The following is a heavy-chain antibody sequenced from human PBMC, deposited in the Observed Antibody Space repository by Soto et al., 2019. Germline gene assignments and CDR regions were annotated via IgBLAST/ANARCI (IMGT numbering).Heavy chain of an antibody. D-gene: IGHD1-26*01. J-gene: IGHJ4*02. Sequence: QVQLQESGPGLVKPSETLSLTCTVTGGSTSSYYWSWLRQPPGKGLEWIGYKSYSGSTDYNPSLKSRVTISVDTSKNQCSLKLSSATAADTAVYYCARHGGSYSFDYWGQGTLVTVSS. CDR2: KSYSGST. V-gene: IGHV4-59*08. CDR3: ARHGGSYSFDY. CDR1: GGSTSSYY.